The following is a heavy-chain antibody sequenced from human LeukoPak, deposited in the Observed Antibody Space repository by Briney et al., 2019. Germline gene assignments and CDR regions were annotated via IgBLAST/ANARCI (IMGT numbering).Heavy chain of an antibody. Sequence: SVKVSCKASGGTSSSYAISWVRQAPGQGLEWMGRIIPIFGTANYAQKFQGRVTITTDESTSTAYMELSSLRSEDTAVYYCARDLGDGYNPFDYWGQGTLVTVS. CDR2: IIPIFGTA. CDR1: GGTSSSYA. V-gene: IGHV1-69*05. D-gene: IGHD5-24*01. CDR3: ARDLGDGYNPFDY. J-gene: IGHJ4*02.